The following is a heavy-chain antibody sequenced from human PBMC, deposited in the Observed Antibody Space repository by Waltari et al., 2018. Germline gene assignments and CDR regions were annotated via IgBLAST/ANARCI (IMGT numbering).Heavy chain of an antibody. CDR2: IFYSGST. J-gene: IGHJ5*02. Sequence: QVQLQESGPGLVKPSQTLSLTCTVSGGSISCVDYSWRWIRQPPGKGMEWIGYIFYSGSTYYTPSLKSRVTISVDTSKTQFSLKLSSVTAADTAVYYCARGFGDWFEPWGQGTLVTVSS. D-gene: IGHD3-10*01. V-gene: IGHV4-30-4*08. CDR1: GGSISCVDYS. CDR3: ARGFGDWFEP.